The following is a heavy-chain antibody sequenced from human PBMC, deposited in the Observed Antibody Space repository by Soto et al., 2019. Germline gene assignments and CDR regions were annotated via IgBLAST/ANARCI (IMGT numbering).Heavy chain of an antibody. D-gene: IGHD3-10*01. CDR2: IIPIFGTA. V-gene: IGHV1-69*13. Sequence: ASVKVSCKASGGTFSSYAISWVRQAPGQGLEWMGGIIPIFGTANYAQKFQGRVTITADESTSTAYMELSSLRSEDTAVYYCARDPGVRSTMVRGPNMEGGYYYYGMDVWGQGTTVTVYS. CDR3: ARDPGVRSTMVRGPNMEGGYYYYGMDV. J-gene: IGHJ6*02. CDR1: GGTFSSYA.